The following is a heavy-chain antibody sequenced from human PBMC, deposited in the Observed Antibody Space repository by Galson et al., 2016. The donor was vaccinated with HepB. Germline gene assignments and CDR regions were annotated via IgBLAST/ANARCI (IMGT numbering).Heavy chain of an antibody. CDR1: GFTFSSYT. D-gene: IGHD4-17*01. CDR2: ISGSRSYI. J-gene: IGHJ5*02. CDR3: ARDHYGDGFNP. V-gene: IGHV3-21*04. Sequence: SLRLSCAASGFTFSSYTMSWVRQPPGKGLEWVSSISGSRSYIYYADSVQGRFTISRDNAESSLFLQMNSLRAEDTAMYSCARDHYGDGFNPWGQGTLVTVSS.